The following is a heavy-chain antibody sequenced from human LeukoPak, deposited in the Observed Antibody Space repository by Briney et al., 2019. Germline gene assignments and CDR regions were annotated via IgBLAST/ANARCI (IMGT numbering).Heavy chain of an antibody. CDR1: GFTFSSYS. D-gene: IGHD6-13*01. J-gene: IGHJ3*02. Sequence: PGGSLRLSCAASGFTFSSYSMNWVRLAPGKGLEWVSSISSSSRYIYYADSVKGRFTISRDNAKNSLYMQMNRLRAEDTAVYYCARGYSSIYDAFDIWGQGTMVTVSS. CDR3: ARGYSSIYDAFDI. CDR2: ISSSSRYI. V-gene: IGHV3-21*01.